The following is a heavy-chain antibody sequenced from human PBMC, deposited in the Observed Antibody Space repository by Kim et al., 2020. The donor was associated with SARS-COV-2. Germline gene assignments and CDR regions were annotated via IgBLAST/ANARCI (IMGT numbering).Heavy chain of an antibody. J-gene: IGHJ6*02. V-gene: IGHV3-30*18. CDR2: ISYDGSNK. CDR1: GFTFSSYG. Sequence: GGSLRLSCAASGFTFSSYGMHWVRQAPGKGLEWVAVISYDGSNKYYADSVKGRFTISRDNSKNTLYLRMNSLRAEDTAVYYCAKVMGDDYGDYLTWPVDAKYYYGMDVWGQGTTVTVSS. CDR3: AKVMGDDYGDYLTWPVDAKYYYGMDV. D-gene: IGHD4-17*01.